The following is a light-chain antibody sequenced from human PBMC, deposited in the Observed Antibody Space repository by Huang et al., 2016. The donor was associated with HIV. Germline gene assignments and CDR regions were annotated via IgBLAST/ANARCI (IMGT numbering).Light chain of an antibody. CDR3: QQNNNWPPLFT. CDR1: QSVSSN. V-gene: IGKV3-15*01. J-gene: IGKJ3*01. CDR2: GAS. Sequence: EIVMTQSPATLSASPGERATLSCRASQSVSSNLAWYQQKPGQAPRLLIYGASTRVTGSPARFSGSGSGTEFTLTISSLQSEDFAVYYCQQNNNWPPLFTFGPGTKVDIK.